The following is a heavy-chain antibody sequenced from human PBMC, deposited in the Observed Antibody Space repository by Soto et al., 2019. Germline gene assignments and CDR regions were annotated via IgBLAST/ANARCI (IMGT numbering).Heavy chain of an antibody. CDR3: ARGPDSSHWYFDL. CDR1: GGSISSGGYY. Sequence: QVQLQESGPGLVKPSQTLSLTCTVSGGSISSGGYYWNWIRQHPGKGLEWIGYIYYSGSTYYNLSPKSRVTISVDTPKNQFSLKLSSVTAADTAVYYCARGPDSSHWYFDLWGRGTLVTVSS. D-gene: IGHD3-3*01. V-gene: IGHV4-31*03. CDR2: IYYSGST. J-gene: IGHJ2*01.